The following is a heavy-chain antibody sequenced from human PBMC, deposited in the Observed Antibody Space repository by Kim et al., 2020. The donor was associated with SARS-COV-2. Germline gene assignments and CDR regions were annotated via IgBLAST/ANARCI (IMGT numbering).Heavy chain of an antibody. D-gene: IGHD4-17*01. J-gene: IGHJ4*02. Sequence: YADSVKGRFTISRDNAKNTLYLQMNSLRAEDTAVYYCARAPIYGDGYFDYWGQGTLVTVSS. V-gene: IGHV3-74*01. CDR3: ARAPIYGDGYFDY.